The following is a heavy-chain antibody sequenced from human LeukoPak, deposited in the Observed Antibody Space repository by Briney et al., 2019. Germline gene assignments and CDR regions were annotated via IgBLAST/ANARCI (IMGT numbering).Heavy chain of an antibody. V-gene: IGHV1-2*04. CDR3: ARAGGDHGSWFDP. CDR1: GYTFTRYY. J-gene: IGHJ5*02. CDR2: INPNSGGT. Sequence: GASVKVSCKASGYTFTRYYMHWVRQAPGQGLEWMGWINPNSGGTNYEQKFQGWVTMTRDTAISTAYMERSRLRSDDTAVYYCARAGGDHGSWFDPWGQGTLVTVSS. D-gene: IGHD3-10*01.